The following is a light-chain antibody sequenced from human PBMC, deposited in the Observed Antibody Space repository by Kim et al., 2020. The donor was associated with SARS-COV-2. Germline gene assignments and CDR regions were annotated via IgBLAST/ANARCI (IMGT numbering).Light chain of an antibody. CDR1: QSTSSY. CDR2: AAF. Sequence: AAVGDRVTITCRASQSTSSYFNWYQQKAGKAPTLLIYAAFSLQSGVPSRFSGSGSGKEFTLNISSLQPEDFATYYCQQSYSTPRTTFGQGTKLEIK. V-gene: IGKV1-39*01. J-gene: IGKJ2*01. CDR3: QQSYSTPRTT.